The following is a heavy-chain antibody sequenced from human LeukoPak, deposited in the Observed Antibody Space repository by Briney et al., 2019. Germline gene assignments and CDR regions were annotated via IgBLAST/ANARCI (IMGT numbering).Heavy chain of an antibody. CDR2: INWDGGST. CDR1: GFTFDDSV. CDR3: AKGGYYGLDAVDI. D-gene: IGHD3-3*01. V-gene: IGHV3-20*04. Sequence: PGGSLRLSCAASGFTFDDSVMSWVRQAPGKGLEWVSSINWDGGSTGYADSVKGRFTISRDNAKNSLYLQMNSLRAEDTALYYCAKGGYYGLDAVDIWGEGTIVTVSS. J-gene: IGHJ3*02.